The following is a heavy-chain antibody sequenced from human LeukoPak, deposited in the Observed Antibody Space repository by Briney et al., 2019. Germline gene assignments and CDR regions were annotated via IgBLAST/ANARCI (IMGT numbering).Heavy chain of an antibody. D-gene: IGHD1-26*01. CDR1: GYSISSGYF. CDR2: IYRGGTT. CDR3: ARSHSGSYHFDY. Sequence: SETLSLTCPVSGYSISSGYFWGWIRQPPGKGLEWIGSIYRGGTTFYSPSLKSRISISIDTSKNQFSLSLSSLTAADAAVYYCARSHSGSYHFDYWGQGTLITVSS. J-gene: IGHJ4*02. V-gene: IGHV4-38-2*01.